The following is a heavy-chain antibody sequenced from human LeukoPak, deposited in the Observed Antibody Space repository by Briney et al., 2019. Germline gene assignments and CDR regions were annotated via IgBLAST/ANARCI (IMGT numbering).Heavy chain of an antibody. V-gene: IGHV3-53*01. D-gene: IGHD6-19*01. CDR2: IYSGGST. Sequence: GGSLRLSCAASGFTVSSNYMSWVRQAPGKGLEWVSVIYSGGSTYYADSVKGRFTISRDNSKNTLYLQMNSLRAEDTAVYYCAKDRALYSSGWAPVDYWGQGTLVTVSS. CDR3: AKDRALYSSGWAPVDY. J-gene: IGHJ4*02. CDR1: GFTVSSNY.